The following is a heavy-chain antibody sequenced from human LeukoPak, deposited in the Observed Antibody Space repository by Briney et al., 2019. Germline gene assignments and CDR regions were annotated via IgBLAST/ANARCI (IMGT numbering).Heavy chain of an antibody. CDR1: GFTFSSYS. J-gene: IGHJ4*02. CDR2: ISSSSSYI. Sequence: GGSLRLSCAASGFTFSSYSMNWVRQAPGKGLEWVSSISSSSSYIYYADLVKGRFTISRDNTKNSLYLQMNGLRAEDTAVYFCVRDGYNQNRFDFWGQGILVTVSS. CDR3: VRDGYNQNRFDF. V-gene: IGHV3-21*04. D-gene: IGHD3-22*01.